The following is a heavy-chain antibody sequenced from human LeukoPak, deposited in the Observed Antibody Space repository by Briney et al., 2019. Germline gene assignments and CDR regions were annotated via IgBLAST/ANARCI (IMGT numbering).Heavy chain of an antibody. CDR2: IYTSGST. CDR3: ARVGYCSGGSCYDESDYYYGMDV. J-gene: IGHJ6*02. CDR1: GGSISSYY. V-gene: IGHV4-4*09. D-gene: IGHD2-15*01. Sequence: PSETLSLTCTVSGGSISSYYWSWIRQPPGKGLEWIGYIYTSGSTNYNPSLKSRVTISVDPSKNQFSLKLSSVTAADTAVYYCARVGYCSGGSCYDESDYYYGMDVWGQGTTVTVSS.